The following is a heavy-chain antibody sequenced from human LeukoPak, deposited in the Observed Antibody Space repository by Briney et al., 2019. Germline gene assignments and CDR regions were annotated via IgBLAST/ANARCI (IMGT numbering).Heavy chain of an antibody. V-gene: IGHV3-7*01. CDR2: IKQDGSEK. Sequence: GSLRLSCAASGFTFSSYWMSWVRQAPGKGLEGVANIKQDGSEKYYVDSVKGRFTIYRDNAKNSLYLQMNSLRAEDTAVYYCARDPGIAAVRDWGQGTLVTVSS. CDR3: ARDPGIAAVRD. CDR1: GFTFSSYW. J-gene: IGHJ4*02. D-gene: IGHD6-13*01.